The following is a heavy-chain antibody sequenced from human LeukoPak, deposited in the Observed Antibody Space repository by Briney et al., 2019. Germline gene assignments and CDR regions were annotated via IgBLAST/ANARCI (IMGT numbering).Heavy chain of an antibody. V-gene: IGHV4-59*01. CDR1: GGSISSYY. D-gene: IGHD2-2*01. CDR2: IYYSGST. Sequence: SETLSLTCTVSGGSISSYYWSWIRQPPGKGLEWIGYIYYSGSTNYNPSLKSRVTISVDTSKSQFSLKLSSVTAADTAVYYCARDDCSSTSCFSSWFDPWGQGTLVTVSS. CDR3: ARDDCSSTSCFSSWFDP. J-gene: IGHJ5*02.